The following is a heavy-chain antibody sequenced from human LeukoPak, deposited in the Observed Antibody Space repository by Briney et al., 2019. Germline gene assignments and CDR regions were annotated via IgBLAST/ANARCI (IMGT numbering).Heavy chain of an antibody. D-gene: IGHD3-10*01. CDR2: IYHSGRA. CDR3: ARHYIGSGRSDP. J-gene: IGHJ5*02. V-gene: IGHV4-30-4*01. Sequence: SETLSLTCTVSGGSISSGDYYWSWIRQPPGKGLEWIGYIYHSGRAYYNPSLKSRVTISVDTSKNQFFLQLGSVTAADTAVYYCARHYIGSGRSDPWGQGTLVTVSS. CDR1: GGSISSGDYY.